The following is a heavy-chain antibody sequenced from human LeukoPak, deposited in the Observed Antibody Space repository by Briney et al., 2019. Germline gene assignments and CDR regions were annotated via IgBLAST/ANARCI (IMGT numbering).Heavy chain of an antibody. CDR3: ARGLRQGSAWSWGPKEKSYQYMDV. J-gene: IGHJ6*04. D-gene: IGHD6-19*01. CDR1: GGSFSSHY. CDR2: INPRGST. Sequence: SETLSLTCGVSGGSFSSHYWTWIRQPPGKGLEWIGEINPRGSTDYNPSLESRVTVSADTSRNQLSLSLTSVTAADSAVYFCARGLRQGSAWSWGPKEKSYQYMDVWGTGTTVIVSS. V-gene: IGHV4-34*01.